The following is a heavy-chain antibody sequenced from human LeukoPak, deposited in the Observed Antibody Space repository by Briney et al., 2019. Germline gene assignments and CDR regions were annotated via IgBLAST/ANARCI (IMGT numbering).Heavy chain of an antibody. D-gene: IGHD2-2*01. CDR1: GFTFSNYS. J-gene: IGHJ2*01. V-gene: IGHV3-23*01. CDR2: ISGRGGTT. CDR3: AKQSVSGCTSGWDWYFHV. Sequence: RGSRTLSWPLAGFTFSNYSMSWVRPAAGKGLEWVSSISGRGGTTNYGDSVGGWFSIATDKSDNTLWLQMNSLRTEETDVYYCAKQSVSGCTSGWDWYFHVWGRGTLVTASS.